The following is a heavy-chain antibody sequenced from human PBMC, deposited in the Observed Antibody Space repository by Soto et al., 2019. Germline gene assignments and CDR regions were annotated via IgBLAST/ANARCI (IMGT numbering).Heavy chain of an antibody. Sequence: QVQLVESGGGVVQPGRSLRLSCAASGFTFSSYGMHWVRQAPGKGLEWVAVIWYDGSNKYYADSVKGRFTISRDNSKNTPYLQMNSLRAEDTAVYYCARVGATDAEYFQHWGQGTLVTVSS. CDR1: GFTFSSYG. CDR2: IWYDGSNK. CDR3: ARVGATDAEYFQH. D-gene: IGHD1-26*01. J-gene: IGHJ1*01. V-gene: IGHV3-33*01.